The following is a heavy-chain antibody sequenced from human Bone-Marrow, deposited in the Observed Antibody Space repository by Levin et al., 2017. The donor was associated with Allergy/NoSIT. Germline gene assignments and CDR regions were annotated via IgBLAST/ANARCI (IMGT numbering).Heavy chain of an antibody. V-gene: IGHV1-2*02. CDR3: ARLMRWELRTFDI. J-gene: IGHJ3*02. CDR1: GYRFNDYY. Sequence: ASVKVSCKASGYRFNDYYLHWVRQAPGQGLEWMGWYNPNSGASKFADKFQGRVTMDRDRSTDTAYMELRKLTSDDTAVYYCARLMRWELRTFDIWGQGTAVSVS. D-gene: IGHD1-7*01. CDR2: YNPNSGAS.